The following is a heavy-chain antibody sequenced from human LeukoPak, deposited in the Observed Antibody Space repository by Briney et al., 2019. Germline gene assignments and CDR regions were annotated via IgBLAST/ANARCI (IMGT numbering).Heavy chain of an antibody. J-gene: IGHJ4*02. CDR3: ARQGLSITGTTHFDY. CDR1: GGSISSSSYY. Sequence: SETLSLTCTVSGGSISSSSYYWGWIRQPPGKGLEWIGRIYYSGSTYYNPSLKSRVTISVDTSKNQFSLKLSSVTDADTAVYYCARQGLSITGTTHFDYWGQGTLVTVSS. CDR2: IYYSGST. V-gene: IGHV4-39*01. D-gene: IGHD1-7*01.